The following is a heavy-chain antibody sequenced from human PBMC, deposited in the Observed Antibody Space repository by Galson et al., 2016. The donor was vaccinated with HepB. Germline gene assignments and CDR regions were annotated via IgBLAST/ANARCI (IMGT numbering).Heavy chain of an antibody. D-gene: IGHD1-26*01. Sequence: SLRLSCAASGFPFSDYGMHWVRQAPDKGLEWMSVLSHDGIHEYFTDSLKGRLTISRDNSKNTLYMQLNSLRPEDTAVYYCARQGVGATMDYWGRGTLVTV. CDR3: ARQGVGATMDY. J-gene: IGHJ4*02. CDR2: LSHDGIHE. CDR1: GFPFSDYG. V-gene: IGHV3-30*03.